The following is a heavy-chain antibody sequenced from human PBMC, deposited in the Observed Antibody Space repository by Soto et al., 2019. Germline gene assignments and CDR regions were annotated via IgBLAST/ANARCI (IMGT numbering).Heavy chain of an antibody. CDR1: GYTFTGNY. Sequence: ASVKVSCKASGYTFTGNYMHWVRQAPGQGLEWMALINPTTGGTNYAQKFQGRVTMTWDTSISTAYMELTRLTSDDTAIYYCARGYCSSFGCSHYFDFWGQGTLVTVSS. CDR2: INPTTGGT. J-gene: IGHJ4*02. V-gene: IGHV1-2*02. CDR3: ARGYCSSFGCSHYFDF. D-gene: IGHD2-2*01.